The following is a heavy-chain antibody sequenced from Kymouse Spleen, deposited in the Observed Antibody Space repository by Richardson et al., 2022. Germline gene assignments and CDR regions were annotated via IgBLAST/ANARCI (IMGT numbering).Heavy chain of an antibody. Sequence: QVQLVESGGGVVQPGRSLRLSCAASGFTFSSYGMHWVRQAPGKGLEWVAVISYDGSNKYYADSVKGRFTISRDNSKNTLYLQMNSLRAEDTAVYYCAKDSSGWDYWGQGTLVTVSS. D-gene: IGHD6-19*01. CDR1: GFTFSSYG. CDR3: AKDSSGWDY. V-gene: IGHV3-30*18. CDR2: ISYDGSNK. J-gene: IGHJ4*02.